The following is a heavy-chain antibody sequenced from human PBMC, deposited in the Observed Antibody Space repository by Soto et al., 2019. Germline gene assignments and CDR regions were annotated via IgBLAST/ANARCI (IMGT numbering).Heavy chain of an antibody. Sequence: SETLSLTCTVCGGSISSSSYYWGWIRQPPGKGLEWIGSIYYSGSTYYNPSLKSRVTISVDTSKNQFSLKLSSVTAADTAVYYCPRRVGDYVHYYYGMDVWGQGTTVTVSS. CDR1: GGSISSSSYY. J-gene: IGHJ6*02. CDR3: PRRVGDYVHYYYGMDV. CDR2: IYYSGST. D-gene: IGHD4-17*01. V-gene: IGHV4-39*01.